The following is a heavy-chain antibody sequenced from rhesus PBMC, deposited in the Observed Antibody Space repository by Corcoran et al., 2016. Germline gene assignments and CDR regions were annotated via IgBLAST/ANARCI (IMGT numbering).Heavy chain of an antibody. CDR2: IYGSGGST. Sequence: QVQLQESGPAVVQPSETLSLTCAVSGGSISSSNWWSWIRQSPGKGLAWIGGIYGSGGSTEYNRALKSRVTISRDTSKNQFSLKLSSVTAADTAEYYWARRKLLYWEWLLRHWGQGVLVTVSS. J-gene: IGHJ4*01. CDR3: ARRKLLYWEWLLRH. CDR1: GGSISSSNW. V-gene: IGHV4-93*02. D-gene: IGHD2-21*01.